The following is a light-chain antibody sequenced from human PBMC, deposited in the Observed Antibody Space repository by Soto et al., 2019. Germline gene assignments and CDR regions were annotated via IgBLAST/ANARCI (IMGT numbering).Light chain of an antibody. V-gene: IGKV3-20*01. CDR1: QSVSSSY. CDR3: QYYGSSPLT. Sequence: EIVLTQSPGTLSLSPGERATLSCRASQSVSSSYLAWYQQKPGQAPRLLIYGASSRATGIPDRFSGSGSGTDFTLTISRLEPEDFAVYYCQYYGSSPLTFGGGTKV. CDR2: GAS. J-gene: IGKJ4*01.